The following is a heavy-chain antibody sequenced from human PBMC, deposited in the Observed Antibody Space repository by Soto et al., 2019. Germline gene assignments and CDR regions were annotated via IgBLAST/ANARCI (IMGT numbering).Heavy chain of an antibody. D-gene: IGHD2-8*01. CDR2: INPNSGGT. CDR3: ARAVFYGMDV. Sequence: ASVKVSCKASGYTFTGYYIHWVRQAPGQGLEWMGWINPNSGGTNYAQKFQGWVTMTRDTSISTAYMELSRLRSDDTAVYYCARAVFYGMDVWGQGTTVTVSS. J-gene: IGHJ6*02. V-gene: IGHV1-2*04. CDR1: GYTFTGYY.